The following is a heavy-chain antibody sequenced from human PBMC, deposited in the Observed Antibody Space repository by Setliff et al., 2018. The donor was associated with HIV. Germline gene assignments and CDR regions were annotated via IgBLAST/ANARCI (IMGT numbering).Heavy chain of an antibody. CDR2: ISSSGSTI. J-gene: IGHJ1*01. CDR3: AAQGVL. D-gene: IGHD2-8*01. Sequence: PGGSLRLSCAASGFTFRNYKMNWVRQAPGKGLEWVSDISSSGSTIYYADSVRGRFTISRDNADNSLYLQMTGLRVEDTAVYYCAAQGVLWGQGTLVTVSS. V-gene: IGHV3-48*03. CDR1: GFTFRNYK.